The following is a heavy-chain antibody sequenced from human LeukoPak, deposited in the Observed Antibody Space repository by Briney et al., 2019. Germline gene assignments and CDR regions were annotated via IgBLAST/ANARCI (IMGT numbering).Heavy chain of an antibody. D-gene: IGHD2-2*01. CDR3: AKGCSSTSCYAY. Sequence: PGGSLRLSCAASGFTFSSYGMYWVRQAPGKGLEWVAFIRYDGSNKYYADSVKGRFTISRDNSKNTLYLQMNSLRAEDTAVYYCAKGCSSTSCYAYWGQGTLVTVSS. V-gene: IGHV3-30*02. J-gene: IGHJ4*02. CDR1: GFTFSSYG. CDR2: IRYDGSNK.